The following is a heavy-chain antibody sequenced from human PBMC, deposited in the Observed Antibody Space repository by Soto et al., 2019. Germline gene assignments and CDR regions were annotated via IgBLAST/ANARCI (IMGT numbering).Heavy chain of an antibody. CDR2: IYYSGST. D-gene: IGHD2-8*01. CDR1: GGSISSSSYY. J-gene: IGHJ6*03. V-gene: IGHV4-39*01. CDR3: ARHMYCTNGVCYLLPSFYYYYYYMDV. Sequence: LETLSLTCSVSGGSISSSSYYWGWIRQPPGKGLEWIGSIYYSGSTYYNPSLKSRVTISVDTSKNQFSLKLSSVTAADTAVYYCARHMYCTNGVCYLLPSFYYYYYYMDVWGKGTTVTVSS.